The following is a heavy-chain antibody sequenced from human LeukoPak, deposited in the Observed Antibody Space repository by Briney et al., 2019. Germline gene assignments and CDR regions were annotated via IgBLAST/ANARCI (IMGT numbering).Heavy chain of an antibody. J-gene: IGHJ4*02. V-gene: IGHV3-23*01. CDR3: ARGPSGYHNT. CDR2: ISGSGGST. D-gene: IGHD5-12*01. Sequence: GRSLRLSCAAAGFTFSSSGMSWVRQAPRKGLGWVSAISGSGGSTYYAGCVTGRFTTSKDNSKNPMYLQMNSLRAEDTAVYSCARGPSGYHNTGGQGTLVTVSS. CDR1: GFTFSSSG.